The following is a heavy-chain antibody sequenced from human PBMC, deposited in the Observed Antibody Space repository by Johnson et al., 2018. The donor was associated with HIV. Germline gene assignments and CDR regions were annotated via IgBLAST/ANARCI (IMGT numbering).Heavy chain of an antibody. V-gene: IGHV3-30*02. CDR1: GFTFSDYG. D-gene: IGHD5-18*01. J-gene: IGHJ3*01. CDR2: IRYDGGYK. Sequence: QEQLVESGGGVVQPGGSLRLSCAASGFTFSDYGMHWVRQAPGKGLEWVAFIRYDGGYKYYADSVKGRFTISRDSSKHTLYLQINSLRPEDAAVYYCAKGEAQEGWIQIRLYAFDFWGQGTLVTVSS. CDR3: AKGEAQEGWIQIRLYAFDF.